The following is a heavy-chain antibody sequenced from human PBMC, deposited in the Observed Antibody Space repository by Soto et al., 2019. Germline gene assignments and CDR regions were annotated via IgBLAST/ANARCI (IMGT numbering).Heavy chain of an antibody. J-gene: IGHJ4*02. CDR3: AKDLAPGYCSGGSCYSARSYFDY. V-gene: IGHV3-30*18. D-gene: IGHD2-15*01. CDR1: GFTFSSYG. CDR2: ISYDGSNK. Sequence: PGGSLRLSCAASGFTFSSYGMHWVRQAPGKGLEWVAVISYDGSNKYYADSVKGRFTISRDNSKNSLYLQINSLRAEDTVVYYCAKDLAPGYCSGGSCYSARSYFDYWGQGTLVTVSS.